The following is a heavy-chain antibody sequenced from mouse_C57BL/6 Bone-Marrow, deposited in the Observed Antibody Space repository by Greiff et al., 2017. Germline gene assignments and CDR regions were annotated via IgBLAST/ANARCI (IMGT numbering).Heavy chain of an antibody. Sequence: QVQLKQSGAELARPGASVKMSCKASGYTFTSYTMHWVKQRPGQGLEWIGYINPSSGYTKYNQKFKDKATLTADKSSSTAYMQLSSLTSEDSAVYYYARSYSNYPYYAMDYWGQGTSVTVSS. V-gene: IGHV1-4*01. J-gene: IGHJ4*01. CDR2: INPSSGYT. CDR3: ARSYSNYPYYAMDY. D-gene: IGHD2-5*01. CDR1: GYTFTSYT.